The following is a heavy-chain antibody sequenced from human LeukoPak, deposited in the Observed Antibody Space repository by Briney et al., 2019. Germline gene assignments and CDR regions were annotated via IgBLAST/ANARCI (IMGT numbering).Heavy chain of an antibody. CDR3: ARDPNNHYYYMDV. CDR2: IIPIFGTA. CDR1: GGTFSSYA. Sequence: EASVKVSCKASGGTFSSYAISWARQAPGQGLEWMGGIIPIFGTANYAQKFQGRVTITADESTSTAYMELSSLRSEDTAVYYCARDPNNHYYYMDVWGKGTTVTVSS. J-gene: IGHJ6*03. D-gene: IGHD1/OR15-1a*01. V-gene: IGHV1-69*01.